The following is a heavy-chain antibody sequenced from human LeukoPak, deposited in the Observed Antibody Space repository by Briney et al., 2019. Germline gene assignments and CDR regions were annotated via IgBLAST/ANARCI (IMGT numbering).Heavy chain of an antibody. CDR2: INWNGGST. J-gene: IGHJ3*02. CDR1: GFTFDDYG. CDR3: AREMGGYCTNGVCYRGDAFDI. V-gene: IGHV3-20*04. D-gene: IGHD2-8*01. Sequence: GGSLRLSCAASGFTFDDYGMSWVRQAPGKGLEWVSGINWNGGSTGYADSVKGRFTISRDNAKNSLYLQMNSLRAEDTALYYCAREMGGYCTNGVCYRGDAFDIWGQGTMVTVSS.